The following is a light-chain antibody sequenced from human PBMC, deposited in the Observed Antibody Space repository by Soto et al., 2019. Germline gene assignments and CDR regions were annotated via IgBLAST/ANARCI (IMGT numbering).Light chain of an antibody. V-gene: IGLV2-23*01. Sequence: QSVLTQPASVSGSPGQSITISCTGTSSDVGSYNLVSWYQQHPGKAPKLMIYKGSKRPSGFSNRFSGSKSGNTASLTISGLQAEDEADYYCCSYAGSVYVFGTGTRSPS. CDR1: SSDVGSYNL. J-gene: IGLJ1*01. CDR2: KGS. CDR3: CSYAGSVYV.